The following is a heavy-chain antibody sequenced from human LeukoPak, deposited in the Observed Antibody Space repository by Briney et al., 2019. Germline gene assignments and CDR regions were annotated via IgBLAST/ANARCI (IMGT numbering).Heavy chain of an antibody. CDR2: IIPIFGTA. V-gene: IGHV1-69*13. D-gene: IGHD3-3*01. CDR3: AREEQENDFWSGMKTVYFDY. CDR1: GYTFTSYG. Sequence: GASVKVSCKATGYTFTSYGISWVRQAPGQGLEWMGGIIPIFGTANYAQKFQGRVTITADESTSTAYMELSSLRSEDTAVYYCAREEQENDFWSGMKTVYFDYWGQGTLVTVSS. J-gene: IGHJ4*02.